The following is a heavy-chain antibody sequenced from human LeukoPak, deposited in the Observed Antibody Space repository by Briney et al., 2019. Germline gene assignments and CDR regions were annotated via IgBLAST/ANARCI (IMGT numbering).Heavy chain of an antibody. CDR2: IRYDGSNK. D-gene: IGHD1-26*01. V-gene: IGHV3-30*02. CDR3: HIQRIVGATEELDY. CDR1: GFTFSSYG. J-gene: IGHJ4*02. Sequence: GGSLRLSCAASGFTFSSYGMHWVRQAPGNGLEWVAFIRYDGSNKYYADSVKGRFTISRDNSKNTLYLQMNSLRAEDTAVYYCHIQRIVGATEELDYWGQGTLVTVSS.